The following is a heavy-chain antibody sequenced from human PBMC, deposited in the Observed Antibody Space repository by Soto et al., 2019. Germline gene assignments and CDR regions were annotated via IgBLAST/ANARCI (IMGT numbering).Heavy chain of an antibody. Sequence: GSLRLSCTASGFTFGDYAMSWFRQAPGKGLEWVGFIRSKAYGGTTEYAASVKGRFTISRDDSKSIAYLQMNSLKTEDTAVYYCTRLRVYCSGGSCYPRTLFDYWGQGTLVTVSS. D-gene: IGHD2-15*01. CDR2: IRSKAYGGTT. CDR3: TRLRVYCSGGSCYPRTLFDY. V-gene: IGHV3-49*03. J-gene: IGHJ4*02. CDR1: GFTFGDYA.